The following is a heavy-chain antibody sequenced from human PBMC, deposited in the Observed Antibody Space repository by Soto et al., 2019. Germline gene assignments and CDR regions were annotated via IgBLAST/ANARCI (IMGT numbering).Heavy chain of an antibody. V-gene: IGHV4-34*01. D-gene: IGHD2-15*01. CDR2: INHSGST. CDR1: GGSFSGYY. Sequence: SETLSLTCAVYGGSFSGYYWSWIRQPPGKGLEWIGEINHSGSTNYNPSLKSRVTISVDTSKNQFSLKLSSVTAADTAVYYCARATGRINWFDPWGQGTLVTVSS. CDR3: ARATGRINWFDP. J-gene: IGHJ5*02.